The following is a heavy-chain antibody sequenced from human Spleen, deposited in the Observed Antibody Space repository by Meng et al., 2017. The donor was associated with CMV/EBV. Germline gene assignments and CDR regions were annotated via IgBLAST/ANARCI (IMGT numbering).Heavy chain of an antibody. V-gene: IGHV3-74*01. CDR3: ARWGELRFLAYFDY. CDR1: GFTFSTYW. CDR2: INSDGSGA. J-gene: IGHJ4*02. D-gene: IGHD3-3*01. Sequence: GESLKISCAASGFTFSTYWMHWVRQAPGKGPVWVSRINSDGSGADYADFVKGRFTISRDNAKNSLYLQMNSLRAEDTALYYCARWGELRFLAYFDYWGQGTLVTVSS.